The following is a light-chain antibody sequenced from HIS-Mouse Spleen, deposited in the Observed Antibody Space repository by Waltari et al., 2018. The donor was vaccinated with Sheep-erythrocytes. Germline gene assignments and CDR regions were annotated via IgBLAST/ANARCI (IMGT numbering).Light chain of an antibody. CDR2: AAS. J-gene: IGKJ3*01. Sequence: DIQLTQSPSFLSASVGDRVTITCRASQGISSYLAWYQQKPGKAPKPRIYAASTLQSWVPSRFSGSGSGTEFTLTISSLQPEDFATYYCQQLNSYPPAFGPGTKVDIK. CDR3: QQLNSYPPA. CDR1: QGISSY. V-gene: IGKV1-9*01.